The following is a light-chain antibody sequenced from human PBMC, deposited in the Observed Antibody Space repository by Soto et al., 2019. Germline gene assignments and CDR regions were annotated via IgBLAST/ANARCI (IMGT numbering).Light chain of an antibody. CDR1: SSAGGGYNY. Sequence: QSALTQPASVSGSPGQSITISCTGTSSAGGGYNYVSWYQQHPGKAPKLIIYEVSNRPSGVSNRFSGSKSGNTSSLTISGLQADDEADYYCSSYTSSSTLGVFGTGTK. CDR2: EVS. J-gene: IGLJ1*01. CDR3: SSYTSSSTLGV. V-gene: IGLV2-14*01.